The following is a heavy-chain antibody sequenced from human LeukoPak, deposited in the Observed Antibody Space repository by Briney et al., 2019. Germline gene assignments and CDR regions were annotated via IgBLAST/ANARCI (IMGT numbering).Heavy chain of an antibody. CDR3: ARALYGSSGYYDY. CDR2: ISGSGATR. V-gene: IGHV3-11*01. J-gene: IGHJ4*02. Sequence: GGSLRLSCAASGFNFSDHYMSWVRQAPGGGLEWVTYISGSGATRHHADSVKGRFTISRDNAENSLSLQMNSLRAEDTALYYCARALYGSSGYYDYWGQGILVTVSS. D-gene: IGHD3-22*01. CDR1: GFNFSDHY.